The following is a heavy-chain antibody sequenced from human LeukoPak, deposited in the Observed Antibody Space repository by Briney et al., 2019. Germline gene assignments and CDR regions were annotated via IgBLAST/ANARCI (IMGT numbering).Heavy chain of an antibody. J-gene: IGHJ4*02. CDR3: ARDTYYDYVWGSYRYTGDFDY. D-gene: IGHD3-16*02. CDR1: GFTFSSYA. Sequence: GGSLRLSCAASGFTFSSYAMHWVRQAPGKGLEWVAVISYDGSNKYYADSVKGRFTISRDNSKNTLYLQMNSLRAEDTAVYYCARDTYYDYVWGSYRYTGDFDYWGQGTLVTVSS. V-gene: IGHV3-30*04. CDR2: ISYDGSNK.